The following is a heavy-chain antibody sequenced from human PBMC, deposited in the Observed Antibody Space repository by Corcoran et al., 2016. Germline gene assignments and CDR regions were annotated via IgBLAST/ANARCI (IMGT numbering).Heavy chain of an antibody. CDR2: TYYRSKWNN. Sequence: QVHLQQSGPGLVKPSQTLSLTCAISGDSVSSNSATWNWIRQSPSRGLEWLGRTYYRSKWNNDYAVSVKSRININPDTSKNQVSLPLNSVTPEDTDVYYCARSAYYKVWFDPWGQGTLVTVSS. J-gene: IGHJ5*02. V-gene: IGHV6-1*01. CDR1: GDSVSSNSAT. D-gene: IGHD1-26*01. CDR3: ARSAYYKVWFDP.